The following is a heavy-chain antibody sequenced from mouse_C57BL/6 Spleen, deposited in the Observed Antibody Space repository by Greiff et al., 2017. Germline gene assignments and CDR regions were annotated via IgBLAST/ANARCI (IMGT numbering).Heavy chain of an antibody. V-gene: IGHV1-18*01. Sequence: EVQLVESGPELVKPGASVKIPCKASGYTFTDYNMDWVKQSHGKSLEWIGDINPNNGGTIYNQKFKGKATLTVDKSSSTAYMELRSLTSEDTAVYYCARNLYYGNLYYYAMDYWGQGTSVTVSS. CDR1: GYTFTDYN. J-gene: IGHJ4*01. CDR2: INPNNGGT. CDR3: ARNLYYGNLYYYAMDY. D-gene: IGHD2-1*01.